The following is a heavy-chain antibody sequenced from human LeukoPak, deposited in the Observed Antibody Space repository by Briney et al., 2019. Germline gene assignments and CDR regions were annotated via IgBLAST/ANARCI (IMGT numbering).Heavy chain of an antibody. D-gene: IGHD6-13*01. CDR2: MNPISGHT. Sequence: GASVKVSCKASGYTFTSFDINWVRQATGQGLEWMGWMNPISGHTGYAQQFQGRVTMTRNSSTNTAYMELSSLRSEDTAMYYCARGRRRIAATGLDVWGEGTTVTV. CDR3: ARGRRRIAATGLDV. CDR1: GYTFTSFD. J-gene: IGHJ6*02. V-gene: IGHV1-8*01.